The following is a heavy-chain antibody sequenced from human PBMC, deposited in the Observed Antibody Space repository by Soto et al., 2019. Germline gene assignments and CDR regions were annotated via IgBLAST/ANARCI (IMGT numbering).Heavy chain of an antibody. D-gene: IGHD2-2*01. CDR3: ARDSDCHSTSCFFPPHV. J-gene: IGHJ6*02. CDR2: IKQDGSEK. CDR1: GFTFSSYW. Sequence: PGGSLRLSCAAYGFTFSSYWMSWVRQAPGKGLEWVANIKQDGSEKYYVDSVKGRFTISRDNAKNSLYLQMNSLRAEDTAVYYCARDSDCHSTSCFFPPHVWGQGTTVTVSS. V-gene: IGHV3-7*03.